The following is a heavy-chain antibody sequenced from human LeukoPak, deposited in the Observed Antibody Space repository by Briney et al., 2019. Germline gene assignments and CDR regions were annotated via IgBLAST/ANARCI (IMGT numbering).Heavy chain of an antibody. V-gene: IGHV3-21*04. Sequence: GGSLRLSCAASGFTSGANTMNSVRQAPGKGLEWVSSISSSSSYIYYADSAKGRFSISRDNAKNSLFLQMNSLRAKDTAVYYCAKGRSTYGTGFDYWGQGTLVTVSS. CDR1: GFTSGANT. CDR3: AKGRSTYGTGFDY. CDR2: ISSSSSYI. D-gene: IGHD2-2*01. J-gene: IGHJ4*02.